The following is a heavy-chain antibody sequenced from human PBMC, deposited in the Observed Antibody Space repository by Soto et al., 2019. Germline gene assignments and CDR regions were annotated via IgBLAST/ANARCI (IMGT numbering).Heavy chain of an antibody. V-gene: IGHV1-3*01. D-gene: IGHD6-19*01. CDR3: ARAVAVAADFDY. Sequence: ASVKVSCKASGYTFTTYVMHWVRQAPGQRLEWMGWINAGNDNTKYSQKFQGRVTITRDTSASTVYMELSSLSSEDTAVYYCARAVAVAADFDYWGQGTLVTVSS. CDR1: GYTFTTYV. J-gene: IGHJ4*02. CDR2: INAGNDNT.